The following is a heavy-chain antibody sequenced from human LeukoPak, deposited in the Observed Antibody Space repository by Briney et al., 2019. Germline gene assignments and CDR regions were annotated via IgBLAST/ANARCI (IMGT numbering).Heavy chain of an antibody. CDR3: ARDRAREVAGT. Sequence: SVKVSCKASGGTFSSYAISWVRQAPGQGLEWMGRIIPILGIANYAQKFQGRVTITADKSTSTAYMELSSLRSEDTAVYYCARDRAREVAGTWGQGTLVTVSS. CDR2: IIPILGIA. V-gene: IGHV1-69*04. D-gene: IGHD6-19*01. J-gene: IGHJ4*02. CDR1: GGTFSSYA.